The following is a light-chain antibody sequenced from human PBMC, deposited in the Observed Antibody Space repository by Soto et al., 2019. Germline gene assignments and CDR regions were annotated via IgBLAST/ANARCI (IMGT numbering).Light chain of an antibody. J-gene: IGKJ5*01. Sequence: DIKMTQSPSSLSASIRDRVTVSCLASQGTSNYLAWYQQRPGKVPKLLIYAASTLQSGVPSRFSGSESGTEFTLTITSLQPEDFATYYCQQVNSYPITFGQGTLLEIK. CDR1: QGTSNY. CDR3: QQVNSYPIT. V-gene: IGKV1-9*01. CDR2: AAS.